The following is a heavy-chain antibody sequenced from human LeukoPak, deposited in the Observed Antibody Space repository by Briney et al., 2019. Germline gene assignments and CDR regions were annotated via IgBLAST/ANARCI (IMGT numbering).Heavy chain of an antibody. D-gene: IGHD3-10*01. CDR3: ARGGFTTYFDY. CDR2: IRASGDST. V-gene: IGHV3-23*01. J-gene: IGHJ4*02. Sequence: PPGGSLRLSCAASGFTFTSYSMTWVRQAPGKGGQWVSTIRASGDSTYYADYVKGRFTISRDNSKTTLFLQMNSLRAEDTAVYYCARGGFTTYFDYWGQGNLATVSS. CDR1: GFTFTSYS.